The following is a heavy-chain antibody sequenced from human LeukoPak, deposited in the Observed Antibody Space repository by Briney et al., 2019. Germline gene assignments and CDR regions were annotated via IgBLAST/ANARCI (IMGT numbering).Heavy chain of an antibody. CDR1: GGSFSGYY. J-gene: IGHJ4*02. CDR3: GGRYYDSSGYEYYFDY. D-gene: IGHD3-22*01. CDR2: INHSGST. V-gene: IGHV4-34*01. Sequence: PSETLSLTCAVYGGSFSGYYWSWIRQPPGKGLEWIGEINHSGSTNYNPSLRSRVTISVDTSKNQFSLKLSSVTAADTAVYYCGGRYYDSSGYEYYFDYWGQGTLVTVSS.